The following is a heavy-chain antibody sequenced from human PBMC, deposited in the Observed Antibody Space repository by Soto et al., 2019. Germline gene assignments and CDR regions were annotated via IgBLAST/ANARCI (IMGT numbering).Heavy chain of an antibody. CDR1: GYTLTELS. CDR2: FDPEDGET. D-gene: IGHD3-3*01. Sequence: ASVKVSCKVSGYTLTELSMHWVRQAPGKGLEWMGGFDPEDGETIYAKKFQGRVTMTEDTSTDTAYMELSSLRSEDTAVYYCATVPHYDLWRYFDYWGQGTLVTVSS. CDR3: ATVPHYDLWRYFDY. J-gene: IGHJ4*02. V-gene: IGHV1-24*01.